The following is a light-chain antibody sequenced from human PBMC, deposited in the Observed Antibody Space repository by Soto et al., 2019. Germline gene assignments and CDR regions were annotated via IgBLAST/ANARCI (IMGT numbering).Light chain of an antibody. CDR3: QQYYSTPLT. CDR2: WAS. Sequence: DIVMTQSPDSLAVSLGERATINCKSSQSVLYSSNNKNYLAWYQQKLGQPPKLLIYWASTRESGVPDRFSGSGSGTDFTLTISSPQAEDVAVYYCQQYYSTPLTFGGGTKVEIK. CDR1: QSVLYSSNNKNY. V-gene: IGKV4-1*01. J-gene: IGKJ4*01.